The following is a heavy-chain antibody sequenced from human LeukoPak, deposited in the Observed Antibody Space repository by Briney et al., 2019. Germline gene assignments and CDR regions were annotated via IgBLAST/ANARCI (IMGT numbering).Heavy chain of an antibody. V-gene: IGHV3-11*04. CDR1: GFTFLSDYY. Sequence: PGGSLRLSCAASGFTFLSDYYMSWIRQAPGKGPEWVSYISSSGDTKHYADSVKGRFTISRDNAKKSLYLQMNSLRAEDTAVYYCARRCRSNSCLQSWGQGTLVTVSS. CDR3: ARRCRSNSCLQS. D-gene: IGHD2-2*01. CDR2: ISSSGDTK. J-gene: IGHJ5*02.